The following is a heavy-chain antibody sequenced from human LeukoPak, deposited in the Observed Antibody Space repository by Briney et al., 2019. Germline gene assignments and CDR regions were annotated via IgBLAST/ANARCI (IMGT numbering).Heavy chain of an antibody. Sequence: ASVKVSCKASGYTFTSYYMHWVRQATGQGLEWMGWMNPNSGNTGYAQKFQGRVTITRNTSISTAYMELSSLRSEDTAVYYCARFGGYDDAFDIWGQGTMVTVSS. V-gene: IGHV1-8*03. CDR2: MNPNSGNT. CDR3: ARFGGYDDAFDI. J-gene: IGHJ3*02. CDR1: GYTFTSYY. D-gene: IGHD5-12*01.